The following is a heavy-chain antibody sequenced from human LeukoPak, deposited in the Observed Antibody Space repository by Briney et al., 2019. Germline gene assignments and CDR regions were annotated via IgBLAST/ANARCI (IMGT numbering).Heavy chain of an antibody. D-gene: IGHD4-23*01. J-gene: IGHJ4*02. V-gene: IGHV3-30*18. Sequence: PGRSLRLSCAASGFTFSDYALHWVRQAPGRGLEWVAVISHDGSTKYYADSVKGRFTISRDNSKNTLYLQMNSLRAEDTAVYYCAKQKTTVEGRFDYWGQGTLVTVSS. CDR2: ISHDGSTK. CDR3: AKQKTTVEGRFDY. CDR1: GFTFSDYA.